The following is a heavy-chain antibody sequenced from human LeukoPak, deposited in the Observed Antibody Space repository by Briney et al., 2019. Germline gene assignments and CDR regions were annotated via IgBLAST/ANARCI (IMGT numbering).Heavy chain of an antibody. CDR1: GFTFSSYA. CDR3: ASQRGYSYGPFDY. V-gene: IGHV3-23*01. Sequence: GGSLRLSCAASGFTFSSYAMSWVRQAPGKGLEWVSAISGSGGSTYYADSVKGRFTISRDNSKNTLYLQMNSLRAEDTAVYYCASQRGYSYGPFDYWGQGTLVTVSS. J-gene: IGHJ4*02. D-gene: IGHD5-18*01. CDR2: ISGSGGST.